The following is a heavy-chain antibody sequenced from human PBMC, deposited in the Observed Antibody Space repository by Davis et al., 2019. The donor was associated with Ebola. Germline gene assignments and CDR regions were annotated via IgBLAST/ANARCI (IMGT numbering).Heavy chain of an antibody. CDR2: IYYSGTT. V-gene: IGHV4-39*07. CDR1: GGSISDSNYY. CDR3: VRGSGSYGIRIFDY. J-gene: IGHJ4*02. D-gene: IGHD3-10*01. Sequence: PSETLSLTCTVSGGSISDSNYYWGWIRQPPGKGLEWIGSIYYSGTTYNNPSLKSRVTISVDTSKNQFSLKLRSVTAADTAVYYCVRGSGSYGIRIFDYWGQGTLVTVSS.